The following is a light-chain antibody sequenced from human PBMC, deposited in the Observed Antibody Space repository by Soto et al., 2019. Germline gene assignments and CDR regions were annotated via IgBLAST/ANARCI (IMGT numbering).Light chain of an antibody. V-gene: IGLV2-18*01. CDR1: SSDVGSYNR. Sequence: QSALTQPPSVSGSPGQSVTISCTGTSSDVGSYNRVSWYQQPPGTAPKLMIYEVSNRPSGVPDRFSGSKSGNTASLTISGLQAEDAADYYCSLYTSSSVVFGGGTKVTVL. J-gene: IGLJ2*01. CDR3: SLYTSSSVV. CDR2: EVS.